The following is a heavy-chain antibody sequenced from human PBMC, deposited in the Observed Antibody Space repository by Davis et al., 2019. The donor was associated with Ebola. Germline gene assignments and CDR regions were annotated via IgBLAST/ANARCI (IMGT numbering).Heavy chain of an antibody. Sequence: SETLSLTCTVSGGSISSYYWSWIRQPPGKGLEWIGYIYYSGSTNYNPSLKSRVTISVDTSKNQFSLQLNSVTPEDTAVYYCARAWGYYYGMDVWGQGTTVTVSS. D-gene: IGHD7-27*01. V-gene: IGHV4-59*12. CDR3: ARAWGYYYGMDV. CDR2: IYYSGST. CDR1: GGSISSYY. J-gene: IGHJ6*02.